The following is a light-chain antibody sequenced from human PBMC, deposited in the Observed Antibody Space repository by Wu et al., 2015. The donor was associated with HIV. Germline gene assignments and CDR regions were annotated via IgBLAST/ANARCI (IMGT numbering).Light chain of an antibody. CDR1: QNINIK. CDR3: QQYDNWPPWT. V-gene: IGKV3-15*01. CDR2: GAS. J-gene: IGKJ1*01. Sequence: IVMTQSPATLSVFPGERATLSCRASQNINIKLAWYQQKPGQAPRLLIYGASTRATDIPARFSGRGSGTEFTLTISSTQSEGFAVYYCQQYDNWPPWTFGQGTKVEIK.